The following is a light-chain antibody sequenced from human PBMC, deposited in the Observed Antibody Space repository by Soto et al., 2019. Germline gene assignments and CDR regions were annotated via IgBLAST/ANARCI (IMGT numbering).Light chain of an antibody. CDR1: QSLLHSNGYNY. Sequence: DIVMTQSPLSLPVTPGEPASISCRSSQSLLHSNGYNYLDWYLQKPGQSPQLLIYLGSNRSSGVPDRFCGSGAGTDYTLNISRVEAEDVGVYYCMQALQTPITFGGGTKVELK. CDR3: MQALQTPIT. CDR2: LGS. J-gene: IGKJ4*01. V-gene: IGKV2-28*01.